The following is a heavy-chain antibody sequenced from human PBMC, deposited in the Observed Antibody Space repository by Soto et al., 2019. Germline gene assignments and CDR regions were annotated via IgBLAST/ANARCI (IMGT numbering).Heavy chain of an antibody. CDR3: ARHKTTMLTVVSAFDP. D-gene: IGHD3-22*01. Sequence: LSLTCTVSGDSIPRSNFYWGWIRQPPGKGLEWLGSIFYSGSTFYNPALKSRVTFSVDTSKNHFSLKLSSVTAADTAVYYCARHKTTMLTVVSAFDPWGQGTRVTVSS. CDR1: GDSIPRSNFY. V-gene: IGHV4-39*02. CDR2: IFYSGST. J-gene: IGHJ5*02.